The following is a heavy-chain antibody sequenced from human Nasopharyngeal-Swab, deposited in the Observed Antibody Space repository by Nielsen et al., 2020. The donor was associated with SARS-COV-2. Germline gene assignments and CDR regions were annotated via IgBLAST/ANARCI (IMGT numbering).Heavy chain of an antibody. CDR2: INEHGSYT. CDR3: ANDMTGREDK. CDR1: GFNLRSYA. V-gene: IGHV3-74*01. J-gene: IGHJ4*02. Sequence: GGSLRLSCAASGFNLRSYAMHWVRQAPGKGLVWVSRINEHGSYTSHADSVKGRFTISRDNAKNTLYLQMNGLRVEDTAVYYCANDMTGREDKWGQGTLVTVSS. D-gene: IGHD3-9*01.